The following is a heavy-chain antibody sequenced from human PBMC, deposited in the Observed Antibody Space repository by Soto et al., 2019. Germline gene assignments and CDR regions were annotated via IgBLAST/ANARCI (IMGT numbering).Heavy chain of an antibody. Sequence: EVQLVESGGGLVQPGRSLRLSCAASGFTFDDYAMHWVRQPPGKGLEWVSGITWNSGIIGYADSVKGRFTISRDNAKDLLNLQMDSLSPEDKGLYYWAKDQGYSTSYYGYVDLWGRGTLVTVSS. CDR1: GFTFDDYA. J-gene: IGHJ2*01. CDR2: ITWNSGII. V-gene: IGHV3-9*01. CDR3: AKDQGYSTSYYGYVDL. D-gene: IGHD6-13*01.